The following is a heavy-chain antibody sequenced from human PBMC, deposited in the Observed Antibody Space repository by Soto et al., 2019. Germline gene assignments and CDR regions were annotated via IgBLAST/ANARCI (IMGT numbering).Heavy chain of an antibody. CDR3: AKDLDPRWFGDLTPSDV. CDR1: GFTFSTYA. V-gene: IGHV3-23*01. D-gene: IGHD3-10*01. CDR2: ISDSGGGT. Sequence: GGSLRLSCAASGFTFSTYAMNWVRQAPGKGLECVSAISDSGGGTYYADSVKGRFTISRDNSKNTLYLQMNSLRAEDTAVYYCAKDLDPRWFGDLTPSDVWGKGTTVTVSS. J-gene: IGHJ6*04.